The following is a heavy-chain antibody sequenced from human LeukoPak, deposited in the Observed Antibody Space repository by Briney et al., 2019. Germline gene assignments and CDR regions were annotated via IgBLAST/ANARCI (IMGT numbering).Heavy chain of an antibody. CDR1: GGSFSGYY. CDR3: ARGLRGTATVLHTYYFDS. D-gene: IGHD4-17*01. J-gene: IGHJ4*02. V-gene: IGHV4-34*01. CDR2: INHSGST. Sequence: SETLSLTCAVYGGSFSGYYWSWIRQPPGKGLEGIGEINHSGSTNYNPSLTSRVTISVDTSKNQFSLKLSSVTAADTAVYYCARGLRGTATVLHTYYFDSCGQGTLVTVSS.